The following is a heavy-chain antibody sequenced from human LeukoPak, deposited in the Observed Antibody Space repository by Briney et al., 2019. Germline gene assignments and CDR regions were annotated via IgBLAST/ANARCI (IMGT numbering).Heavy chain of an antibody. D-gene: IGHD3-3*01. CDR3: ARPRTYYDSWSGYPPFDY. Sequence: PGASVKVSCKASGGTFSSHSFNWVRQAPGQGLEWLGGIIPMPSTTKYAQNFQGRVTITADESTTTAFMELSSLRPEDTAVYYCARPRTYYDSWSGYPPFDYWGQGTLVTVSS. CDR1: GGTFSSHS. CDR2: IIPMPSTT. J-gene: IGHJ4*02. V-gene: IGHV1-69*13.